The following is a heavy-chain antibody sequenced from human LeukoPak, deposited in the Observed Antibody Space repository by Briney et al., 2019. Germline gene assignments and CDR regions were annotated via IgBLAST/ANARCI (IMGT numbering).Heavy chain of an antibody. CDR3: ARHGGYCSGGSCYSSWFDP. J-gene: IGHJ5*02. Sequence: PSETLSLTCTVSGGSISSSSYYWSWLREPPGKGLEWIGNIFYSGSTYYNPSLKSRVTISVDTSKNHFSLKLSSVTAADTAVYYCARHGGYCSGGSCYSSWFDPWGQGTLVTVSS. D-gene: IGHD2-15*01. CDR1: GGSISSSSYY. CDR2: IFYSGST. V-gene: IGHV4-39*01.